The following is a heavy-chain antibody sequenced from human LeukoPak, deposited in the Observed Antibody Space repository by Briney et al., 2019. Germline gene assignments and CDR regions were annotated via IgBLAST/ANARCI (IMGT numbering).Heavy chain of an antibody. J-gene: IGHJ4*02. V-gene: IGHV1-18*01. CDR1: GYTFKNYG. CDR2: ISAYNGDT. Sequence: ASVKVSSKASGYTFKNYGISWLRQAPGQGLEWMGWISAYNGDTKYLQNLQGRVTMTTDTSTSTVYMELRSLRSDDTAVYYCARDNPYYYLYWGQGTLVTVSS. CDR3: ARDNPYYYLY. D-gene: IGHD3-22*01.